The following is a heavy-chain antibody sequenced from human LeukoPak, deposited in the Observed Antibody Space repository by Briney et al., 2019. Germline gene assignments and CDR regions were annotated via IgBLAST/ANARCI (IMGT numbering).Heavy chain of an antibody. D-gene: IGHD3-22*01. J-gene: IGHJ5*02. CDR3: ARHGRLSYDSRFDP. V-gene: IGHV4-4*09. CDR1: GGSISSYY. CDR2: IYTSGST. Sequence: SETLSLTCTVSGGSISSYYWSWIRQPPGKGLEWIGYIYTSGSTNYNPSLKSRVTVSVDTSKNQFSLKLSSVTAADTAVYCCARHGRLSYDSRFDPWGQGTLVTVSS.